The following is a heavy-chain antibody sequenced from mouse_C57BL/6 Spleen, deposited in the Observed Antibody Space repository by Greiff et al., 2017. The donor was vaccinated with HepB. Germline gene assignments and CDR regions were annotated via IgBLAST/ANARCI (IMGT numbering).Heavy chain of an antibody. CDR2: IDPSDSYT. J-gene: IGHJ1*03. Sequence: QVQLQQPGAELVMPGASVKLSCKASGYTFTSYWMHWVKQRPGQGLEWIGEIDPSDSYTNYNQKFKGKSTLTVDKSSSTAYMQLSSLTSEDSAVYYCARADYSNPYSYFDVWGTGTTVTVSS. V-gene: IGHV1-69*01. CDR1: GYTFTSYW. CDR3: ARADYSNPYSYFDV. D-gene: IGHD2-5*01.